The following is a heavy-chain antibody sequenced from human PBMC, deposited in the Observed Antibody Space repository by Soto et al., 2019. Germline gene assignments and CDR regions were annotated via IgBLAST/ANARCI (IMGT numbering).Heavy chain of an antibody. V-gene: IGHV4-34*01. D-gene: IGHD2-2*01. CDR2: INHSGST. Sequence: PSETLSLTCAVYGGSFSGYYWSWIRQPPGKGLEWIGEINHSGSTNYNPSLKSRVTISVDTSKNQFSLKLSSVTAADTAVYYCARGRSRAFEYWGQGTLVTVSS. CDR3: ARGRSRAFEY. CDR1: GGSFSGYY. J-gene: IGHJ4*02.